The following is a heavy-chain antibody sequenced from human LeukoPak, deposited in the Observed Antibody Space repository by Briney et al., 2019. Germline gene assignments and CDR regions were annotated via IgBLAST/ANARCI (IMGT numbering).Heavy chain of an antibody. Sequence: QSGGSLRLSCAASGFTFSSYPIHWVRQAPGKGLEWVAVISYDGSNKYYADSVKGRFTISRDNSKNTVYLQMNSLRAEDTAVYYRAREEPRYYFDYWGQGTLVTISS. CDR1: GFTFSSYP. J-gene: IGHJ4*02. V-gene: IGHV3-30-3*01. CDR3: AREEPRYYFDY. CDR2: ISYDGSNK.